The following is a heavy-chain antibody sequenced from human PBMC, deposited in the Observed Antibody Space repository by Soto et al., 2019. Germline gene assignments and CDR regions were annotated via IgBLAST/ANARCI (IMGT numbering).Heavy chain of an antibody. CDR2: ISSSGSTI. D-gene: IGHD3-9*01. CDR3: ARYYDILTGYYPTYFDY. CDR1: GFTFSSYE. Sequence: PVGSLRLSCAASGFTFSSYEMNWVRQAPGKGLEWVSYISSSGSTIYYADSVKGRFTISRDNAKNSLYLQMNSLRAEDTAVYYCARYYDILTGYYPTYFDYWGQGTLVTVSS. J-gene: IGHJ4*02. V-gene: IGHV3-48*03.